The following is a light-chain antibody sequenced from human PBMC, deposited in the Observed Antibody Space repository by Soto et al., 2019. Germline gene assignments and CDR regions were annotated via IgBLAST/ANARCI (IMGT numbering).Light chain of an antibody. CDR2: DND. J-gene: IGLJ7*01. CDR3: ATWQISLTGGWV. CDR1: SSNIGANY. V-gene: IGLV1-51*01. Sequence: QSVLTQPPSVSAAPGQKVTISCSGSSSNIGANYVSWYQHLPGTAPKLLIYDNDKRPSGIPDRFSGSKSGTSATLGITGLQTGDEADYYCATWQISLTGGWVFGGGTQLTVL.